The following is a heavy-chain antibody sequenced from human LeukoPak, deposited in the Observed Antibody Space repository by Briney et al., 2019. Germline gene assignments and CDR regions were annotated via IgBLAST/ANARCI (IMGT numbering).Heavy chain of an antibody. CDR3: ARDRPAGGYCTSASCYSSRGMDV. CDR1: GYTFTTYG. J-gene: IGHJ6*02. CDR2: ISAYNGNT. D-gene: IGHD2-2*02. Sequence: ASVTVSCKASGYTFTTYGISWVRQAPGQGLEWMGWISAYNGNTNYVQNLQGRVTMTTDTSTSTAYMALRSLRSDDTAVYYCARDRPAGGYCTSASCYSSRGMDVWGQGTTVTVSS. V-gene: IGHV1-18*01.